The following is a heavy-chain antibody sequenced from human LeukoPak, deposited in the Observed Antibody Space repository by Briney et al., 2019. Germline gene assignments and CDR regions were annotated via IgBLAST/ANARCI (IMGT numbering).Heavy chain of an antibody. V-gene: IGHV4-34*01. J-gene: IGHJ4*02. CDR2: INHSGST. D-gene: IGHD2-15*01. Sequence: SETLSLTCAVYGGSFSGYYWSWLRQPPGKGLEWIGEINHSGSTNYNPSLKSRVTISVDTSKNQFSLKLSSVTAADTAVYYCVRKLGYCSGGSCRTFDYWGQGTLVTVSS. CDR3: VRKLGYCSGGSCRTFDY. CDR1: GGSFSGYY.